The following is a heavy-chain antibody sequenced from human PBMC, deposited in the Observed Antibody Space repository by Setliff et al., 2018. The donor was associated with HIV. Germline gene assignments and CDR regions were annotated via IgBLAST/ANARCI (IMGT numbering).Heavy chain of an antibody. J-gene: IGHJ4*02. CDR3: ARDTNIVVVVAAFSFDY. Sequence: GESLKISCAASGFTFSSYAMHWVRQAPGKGLEWVAVISYDGSNKYYADSVKGRFTISRDNSKNTLYLQMNSLRAEDTAVYYCARDTNIVVVVAAFSFDYWGQGTLVTVS. D-gene: IGHD2-15*01. CDR1: GFTFSSYA. CDR2: ISYDGSNK. V-gene: IGHV3-30*04.